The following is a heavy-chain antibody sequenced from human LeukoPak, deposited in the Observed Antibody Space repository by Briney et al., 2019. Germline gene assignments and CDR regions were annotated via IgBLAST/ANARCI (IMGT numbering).Heavy chain of an antibody. D-gene: IGHD3-16*01. Sequence: SETLSLTCAVYGGSFSGYYWSWIRQPPGKGLEWIGEINHSRSTNYNPSLKSRVTISVDTSKNQFSLKLSSVTAADTAVYYCARTFQGYYYYGMDVWGQGTTVTVCS. V-gene: IGHV4-34*01. CDR3: ARTFQGYYYYGMDV. CDR2: INHSRST. CDR1: GGSFSGYY. J-gene: IGHJ6*02.